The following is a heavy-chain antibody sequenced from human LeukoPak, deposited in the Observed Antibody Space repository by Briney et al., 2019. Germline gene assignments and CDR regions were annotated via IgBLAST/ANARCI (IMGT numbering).Heavy chain of an antibody. CDR2: VDPSGGAT. CDR3: AGDRGRTFDFEF. Sequence: ASVKVSCKAAGHTFTTYNFYWVRQAPGQGLEWMGIVDPSGGATSYAQKFRGRVAMTRDMSTSTIYLELKSLRSDDTALYYCAGDRGRTFDFEFWGQGTQVTVS. D-gene: IGHD1-14*01. V-gene: IGHV1-46*01. J-gene: IGHJ4*02. CDR1: GHTFTTYN.